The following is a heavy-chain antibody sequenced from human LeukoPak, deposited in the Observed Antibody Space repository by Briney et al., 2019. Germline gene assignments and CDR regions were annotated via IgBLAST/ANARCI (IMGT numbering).Heavy chain of an antibody. Sequence: GGSLRLSCAASGFTFSSYAMSWVRQAPGKGLEWVSAISGSGGSTYYADSVKGRSTISRDNSKNTLYLQMNSLRAEDTAVYYCARTSKATVVRGYFDYWGQGTLVTVSS. D-gene: IGHD4-23*01. V-gene: IGHV3-23*01. CDR2: ISGSGGST. J-gene: IGHJ4*02. CDR3: ARTSKATVVRGYFDY. CDR1: GFTFSSYA.